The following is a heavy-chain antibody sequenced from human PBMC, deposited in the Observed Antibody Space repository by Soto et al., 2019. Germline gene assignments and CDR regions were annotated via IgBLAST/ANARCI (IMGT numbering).Heavy chain of an antibody. D-gene: IGHD3-3*01. J-gene: IGHJ4*02. Sequence: PSETLSLTCAVSGDSINNSDYYWGWIRQSPGKGLEWIGGLYNKETNYNPSLKGRVTISVDTSKNELSLRLTSVTAADTAVYFCAAAISIFGIICLYGYWGQGALVTVSS. CDR1: GDSINNSDYY. V-gene: IGHV4-39*01. CDR2: LYNKET. CDR3: AAAISIFGIICLYGY.